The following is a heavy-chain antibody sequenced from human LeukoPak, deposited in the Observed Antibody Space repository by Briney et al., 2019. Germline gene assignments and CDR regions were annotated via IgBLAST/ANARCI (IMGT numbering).Heavy chain of an antibody. J-gene: IGHJ6*03. CDR1: GGSISSSNYY. CDR3: ARDPSYYYYYMDV. V-gene: IGHV4-61*02. CDR2: IYTSGST. Sequence: TSETLSLTCTVSGGSISSSNYYWGWIRQPAGKGLEWIGRIYTSGSTNYNPSLKSRVTMSVDTSKNQFSLKLSSVTAADTAVYYCARDPSYYYYYMDVWGKGTTVTISS.